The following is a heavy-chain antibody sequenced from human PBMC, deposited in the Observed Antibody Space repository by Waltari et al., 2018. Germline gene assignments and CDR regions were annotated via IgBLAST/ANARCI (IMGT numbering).Heavy chain of an antibody. Sequence: EVQLVETGGSLIQPGGSLRLSCAASGFSVSSSYMAWVRQAPGKGLELVSVIHIASNTHYADSVKGRFTVSRDKSENTLYLQMNRLRAEDTALYYCARLAVAGPDVYSFYSGMDVWGQGTTVTVSS. CDR3: ARLAVAGPDVYSFYSGMDV. V-gene: IGHV3-53*02. CDR1: GFSVSSSY. J-gene: IGHJ6*02. CDR2: IHIASNT. D-gene: IGHD6-19*01.